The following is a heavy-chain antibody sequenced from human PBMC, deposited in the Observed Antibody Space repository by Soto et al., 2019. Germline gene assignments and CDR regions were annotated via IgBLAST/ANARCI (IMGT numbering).Heavy chain of an antibody. Sequence: GGSLRLSCAASGFTFSSYAMSWVRQAPGKGLEWVSAISGSGGSTYYADSVKGRFTISRDNSKNTLYLQMNSLRAEDTAVYYCAKDRGEIPSIAARPRHIWGQGTMVTVSS. V-gene: IGHV3-23*01. D-gene: IGHD6-6*01. CDR1: GFTFSSYA. J-gene: IGHJ3*02. CDR2: ISGSGGST. CDR3: AKDRGEIPSIAARPRHI.